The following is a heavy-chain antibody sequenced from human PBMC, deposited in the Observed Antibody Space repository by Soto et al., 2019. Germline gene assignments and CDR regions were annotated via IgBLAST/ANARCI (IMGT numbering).Heavy chain of an antibody. Sequence: EVQLVESGGGLVKPGGSLRLSCAASGFTFSSYSMNWVRQAPGKGLEWVSAISSSSSYIYYADSVKGRFTISRDNAKNSLYLQMNRLRAEDTAVYYCARDSPGRGPKAFDIWGQGTMVTVSS. CDR2: ISSSSSYI. D-gene: IGHD3-10*01. J-gene: IGHJ3*02. V-gene: IGHV3-21*01. CDR3: ARDSPGRGPKAFDI. CDR1: GFTFSSYS.